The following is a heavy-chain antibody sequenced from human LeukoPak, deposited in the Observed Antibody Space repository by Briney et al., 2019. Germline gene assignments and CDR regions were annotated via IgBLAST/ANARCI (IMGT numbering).Heavy chain of an antibody. V-gene: IGHV4-39*07. CDR1: GGSISSSSYY. CDR2: IYTSGST. J-gene: IGHJ6*03. Sequence: SETLSLTCTVSGGSISSSSYYWGWIRQPPGKGLEWIGRIYTSGSTNYNPSLKSRVTMSVDTSKKQFSLKVSSVTAADTAVYYCAREYYYYMDVWGKGTTVTISS. CDR3: AREYYYYMDV.